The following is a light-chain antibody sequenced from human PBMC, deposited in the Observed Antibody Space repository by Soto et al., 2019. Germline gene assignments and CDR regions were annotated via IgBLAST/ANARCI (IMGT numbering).Light chain of an antibody. J-gene: IGLJ2*01. CDR3: SSYAGSSTWV. Sequence: QSAPTQPPSASGSPGQSATISCTGTSSDVGGYNYVSWYQQYPGKAPKLMIYEVSKRPSGVPDRFSGSKSGNTASLTVSGLQPEDDADCYCSSYAGSSTWVFGGGTKLTVL. CDR2: EVS. V-gene: IGLV2-8*01. CDR1: SSDVGGYNY.